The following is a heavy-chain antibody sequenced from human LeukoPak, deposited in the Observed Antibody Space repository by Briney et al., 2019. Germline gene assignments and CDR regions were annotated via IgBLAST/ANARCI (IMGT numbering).Heavy chain of an antibody. J-gene: IGHJ5*02. CDR1: GFTFNSYN. CDR3: ARDLLPLGGTLGNWFDP. D-gene: IGHD1-26*01. CDR2: ISGSGGRT. V-gene: IGHV3-23*01. Sequence: PGGSLRLSCVASGFTFNSYNINWVRQAPGKGLEWVATISGSGGRTFHAASVKGRFTISRDNSMNTLFLQMNSLRVDDTAVYYCARDLLPLGGTLGNWFDPWGQGTLVTVSS.